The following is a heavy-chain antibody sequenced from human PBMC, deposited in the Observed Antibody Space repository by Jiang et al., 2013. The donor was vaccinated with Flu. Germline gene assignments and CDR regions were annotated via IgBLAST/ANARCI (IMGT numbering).Heavy chain of an antibody. J-gene: IGHJ6*03. D-gene: IGHD6-13*01. CDR1: GGTFSSYA. CDR2: IIPIFGTA. CDR3: ATDQKVSDIEATGPYNYYYMAF. V-gene: IGHV1-69*01. Sequence: VQLVESGAEVKKPGSSVKVSCKASGGTFSSYAISWVRQAPGQGLEWMGGIIPIFGTANYAQKFQGRVTITADESTSTAYMELSSLRSEDTAVYYCATDQKVSDIEATGPYNYYYMAFWGKWTTVIVSS.